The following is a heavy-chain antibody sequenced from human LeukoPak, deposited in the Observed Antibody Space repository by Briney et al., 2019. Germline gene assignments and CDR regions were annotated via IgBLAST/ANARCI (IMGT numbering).Heavy chain of an antibody. J-gene: IGHJ4*02. D-gene: IGHD3-9*01. CDR1: GDSVSSNNGA. Sequence: SQTLSLTCAISGDSVSSNNGAWNWIRQSPSRGLEWLGRTYYRSKWYNDYAGSLISRITISPDTSKNQFSLQLYSVTPEDTAVYYCARDVGTTGWHTFDYWGQGTLVTVST. V-gene: IGHV6-1*01. CDR2: TYYRSKWYN. CDR3: ARDVGTTGWHTFDY.